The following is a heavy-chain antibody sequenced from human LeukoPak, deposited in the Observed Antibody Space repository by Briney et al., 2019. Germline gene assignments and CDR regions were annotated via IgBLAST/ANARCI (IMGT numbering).Heavy chain of an antibody. CDR1: GYTFTGYY. J-gene: IGHJ4*02. CDR2: INPNSGGI. V-gene: IGHV1-2*02. Sequence: GASVRVSCKASGYTFTGYYMYWVRQAPGQGLEWMGWINPNSGGINYAPKFQGRVTMTRDTSISTAYMELSRLRSDDTAVYYCARDTGYCTNGVCYLFDYWGQGTLVTLSS. D-gene: IGHD2-8*01. CDR3: ARDTGYCTNGVCYLFDY.